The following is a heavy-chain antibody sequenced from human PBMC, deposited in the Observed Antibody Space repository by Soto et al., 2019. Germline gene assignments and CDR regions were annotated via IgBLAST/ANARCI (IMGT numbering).Heavy chain of an antibody. Sequence: QVQLVESGGDVVQPGRSLRLSCAASGFTFSNYGMHWVRQAPGKGLEWVAVIWDDGSNKYYADSVKGRFTISRDKSKNSVYLQMNSLRAEDTAVYYCAIKGYRVYDSLDHWGQGTLVTVSS. J-gene: IGHJ4*02. CDR2: IWDDGSNK. CDR1: GFTFSNYG. V-gene: IGHV3-33*01. D-gene: IGHD5-12*01. CDR3: AIKGYRVYDSLDH.